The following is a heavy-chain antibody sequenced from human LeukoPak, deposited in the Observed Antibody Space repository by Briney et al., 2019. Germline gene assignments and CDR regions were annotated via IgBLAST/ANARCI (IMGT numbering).Heavy chain of an antibody. CDR1: GFTFSSSA. D-gene: IGHD4-23*01. Sequence: PGGSLRLSCAASGFTFSSSAMHWVRQAPDKGLEWVAVISYDGSNKYYADSVKGRFTISRDNSKNTLYLQMNSLRADDTALYYCAKDGEYGGNQPYYFDYWGQGTLVTVSS. CDR3: AKDGEYGGNQPYYFDY. CDR2: ISYDGSNK. J-gene: IGHJ4*02. V-gene: IGHV3-30-3*01.